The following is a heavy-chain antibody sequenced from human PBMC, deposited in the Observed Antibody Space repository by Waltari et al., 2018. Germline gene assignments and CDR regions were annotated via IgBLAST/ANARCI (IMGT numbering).Heavy chain of an antibody. V-gene: IGHV1-69*08. CDR2: IIPFFGTA. D-gene: IGHD6-6*01. J-gene: IGHJ6*02. CDR1: GGTFSSYA. CDR3: ARLSDSSSPRCYYYYYGMDV. Sequence: QVQLVQSGAEVKKPGSSVKVSCKASGGTFSSYAISWVRQAPGQGLEWMGRIIPFFGTANYAQKFQGRVTITADKSTSTAYMELSSLRSEDTAVYYCARLSDSSSPRCYYYYYGMDVWGQGTTVTVSS.